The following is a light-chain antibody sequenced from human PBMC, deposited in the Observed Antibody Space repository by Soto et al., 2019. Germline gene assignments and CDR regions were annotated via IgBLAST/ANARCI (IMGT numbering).Light chain of an antibody. CDR1: QSVSSN. J-gene: IGKJ2*01. V-gene: IGKV3-15*01. CDR2: GAS. CDR3: QQYNNWSYT. Sequence: EIVMTQSPATLSVSPGERATLSCRASQSVSSNLAWYQQKPGQAPRLLIYGASNRATGIPARFSGSGSGTEFTLTISSLQSEDFAVYYCQQYNNWSYTFGQGTKLDIK.